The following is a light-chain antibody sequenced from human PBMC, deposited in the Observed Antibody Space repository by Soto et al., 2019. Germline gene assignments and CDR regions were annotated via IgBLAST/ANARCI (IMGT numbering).Light chain of an antibody. J-gene: IGKJ1*01. CDR1: QSISSW. V-gene: IGKV1-5*01. CDR3: QRYNTYPWT. CDR2: DAS. Sequence: IKLTQSPSTLSAYVGDRVTLTCLASQSISSWLAWYQQKPGKAPKLLIYDASSLESGVPSRFSGSGSGTEFTLTISSLQPDDFATYYCQRYNTYPWTFGQGTKVDVK.